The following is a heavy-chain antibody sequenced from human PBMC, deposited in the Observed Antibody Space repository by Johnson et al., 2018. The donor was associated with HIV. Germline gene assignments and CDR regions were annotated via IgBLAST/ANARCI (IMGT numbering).Heavy chain of an antibody. D-gene: IGHD6-13*01. J-gene: IGHJ3*02. CDR1: GFTFRDYG. CDR2: IWFDGITK. Sequence: QVQLVESGGGVVQPGRSLRLSCEASGFTFRDYGMHWVRQAPGKGLEWVAVIWFDGITKYYSDSVKGRFTISRDLSKNTLFLQMNSLRADDTAVYYCAKVAVATAAGGVGLNIWGQGTMVTVSS. V-gene: IGHV3-33*06. CDR3: AKVAVATAAGGVGLNI.